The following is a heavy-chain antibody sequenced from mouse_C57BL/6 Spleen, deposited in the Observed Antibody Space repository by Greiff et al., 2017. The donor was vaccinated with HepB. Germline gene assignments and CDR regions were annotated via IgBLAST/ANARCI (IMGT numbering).Heavy chain of an antibody. J-gene: IGHJ3*01. D-gene: IGHD1-1*01. CDR2: ISDGGSYT. CDR3: ARAQLYYGSREFAY. Sequence: DVKLVESGGGLVKPGGSLKLSCAASGFTFSSYAMSWVRQTPEKRLEWVATISDGGSYTYYPDNVKGRFTISRDNAKNNLYLQMSHLKSEDTAMYYCARAQLYYGSREFAYWGQGTLVTVSA. V-gene: IGHV5-4*03. CDR1: GFTFSSYA.